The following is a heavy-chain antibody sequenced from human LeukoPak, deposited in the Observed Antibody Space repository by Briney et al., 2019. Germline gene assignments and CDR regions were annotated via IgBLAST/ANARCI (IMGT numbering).Heavy chain of an antibody. V-gene: IGHV1-18*01. CDR3: AREDSSSWKYNWFDP. Sequence: GASVKVSCKASGYTFTSYGISWVRQAPGQGLEWIGWISAYNGNTNYAQKLQGRVTMTTDTSTSTAYMELRSLRSDDTAVYYCAREDSSSWKYNWFDPWGQGTLVTVSS. CDR1: GYTFTSYG. D-gene: IGHD6-13*01. J-gene: IGHJ5*02. CDR2: ISAYNGNT.